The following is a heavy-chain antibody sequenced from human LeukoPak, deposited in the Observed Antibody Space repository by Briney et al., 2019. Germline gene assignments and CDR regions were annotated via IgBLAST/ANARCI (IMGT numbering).Heavy chain of an antibody. CDR2: ISSNGGST. V-gene: IGHV3-64*02. D-gene: IGHD3-22*01. CDR3: GRPRSDDRTAYYLEY. Sequence: PGGSLRLSCAASGFTFSSFAMHWVRQAPGKGLEYVSAISSNGGSTYYADSVKGRFTISRDNSKNTLYLQMGSLRAEDMAVYYCGRPRSDDRTAYYLEYWGQGTLVTVSS. J-gene: IGHJ4*02. CDR1: GFTFSSFA.